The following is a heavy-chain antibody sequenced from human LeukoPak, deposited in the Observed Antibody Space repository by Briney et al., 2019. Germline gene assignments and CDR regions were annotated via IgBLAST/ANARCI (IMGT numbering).Heavy chain of an antibody. Sequence: QSGGSLRLSCAASGFTFSNYAMTWVRQAPGKGLEWVSVIGGSGVNAYYADSVKGRFTISRDNSKNTVYLQMNSLRADDTALYYFAKDSTWVQLWFDYWGRGTLVTVSS. CDR1: GFTFSNYA. J-gene: IGHJ4*02. CDR3: AKDSTWVQLWFDY. CDR2: IGGSGVNA. D-gene: IGHD5-18*01. V-gene: IGHV3-23*01.